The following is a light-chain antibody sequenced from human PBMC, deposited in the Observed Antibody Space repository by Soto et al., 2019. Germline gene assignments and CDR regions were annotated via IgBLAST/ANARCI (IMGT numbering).Light chain of an antibody. V-gene: IGKV3-11*01. CDR2: DAS. J-gene: IGKJ1*01. CDR1: QGVGTF. CDR3: QQCNNWPQWT. Sequence: EIVFTQSPATLSLSPGERATLSCRASQGVGTFFAWYQQKPGQAPRLLIYDASNRATGIPPRFSGSGSGTDFTLTISSLEPEDFAVYYCQQCNNWPQWTFGQGTKVDIK.